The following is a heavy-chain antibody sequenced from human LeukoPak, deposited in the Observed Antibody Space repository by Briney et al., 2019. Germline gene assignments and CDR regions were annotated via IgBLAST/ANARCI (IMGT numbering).Heavy chain of an antibody. Sequence: GGSLRLSCAASGFTLCSYAMSWVRQAPGKGLEWVSAISGSGGSTYYADSVKGRFTISRDNSKDTLYLQMNSLRAEDTAVYYCAKDFRGSRSYYFQHWGQGTLVTVSS. J-gene: IGHJ1*01. CDR3: AKDFRGSRSYYFQH. V-gene: IGHV3-23*01. D-gene: IGHD3-10*01. CDR2: ISGSGGST. CDR1: GFTLCSYA.